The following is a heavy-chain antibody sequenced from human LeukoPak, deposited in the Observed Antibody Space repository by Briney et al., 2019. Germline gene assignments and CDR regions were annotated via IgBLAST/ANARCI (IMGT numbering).Heavy chain of an antibody. CDR3: AREGVGYSSSSLVY. CDR1: GGTFSSYA. D-gene: IGHD6-6*01. J-gene: IGHJ4*02. CDR2: IIPIFGTA. V-gene: IGHV1-69*13. Sequence: SVKVSCKASGGTFSSYAISWVRQAPGQGLEWMGGIIPIFGTANYAQKFQGRVTITADESTSTAYMELSSLRSEDTAVYYCAREGVGYSSSSLVYWGQGTLVTVSS.